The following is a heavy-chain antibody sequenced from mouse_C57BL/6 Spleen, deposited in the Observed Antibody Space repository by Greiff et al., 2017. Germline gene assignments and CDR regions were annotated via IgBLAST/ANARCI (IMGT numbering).Heavy chain of an antibody. J-gene: IGHJ2*01. V-gene: IGHV5-4*03. CDR1: GFTFSSYA. CDR2: ISDGGSYT. CDR3: ARAPDY. Sequence: EVKLMESGGGLVKPGGSLKLSCAASGFTFSSYAMSWVRQTPEKRLEWVATISDGGSYTYYPDNVQGRFTISRDNAKNNLYLQMSHLKSEDTAMYYCARAPDYWGQGTTLTVSS.